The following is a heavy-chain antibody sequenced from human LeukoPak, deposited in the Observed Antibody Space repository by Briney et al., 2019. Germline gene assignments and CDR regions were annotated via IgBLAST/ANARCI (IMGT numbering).Heavy chain of an antibody. J-gene: IGHJ4*02. CDR3: ARESYGSGRVDY. D-gene: IGHD3-10*01. CDR1: GGSISSSSYY. V-gene: IGHV4-39*07. Sequence: SETLSLTCTVSGGSISSSSYYWGWIRQPPGKGLEWIGSIYYSGSTYYNPSLKSRVTISVDTSKNQFSLKLSSVTAADTAVYYCARESYGSGRVDYWGQGTLVTVSS. CDR2: IYYSGST.